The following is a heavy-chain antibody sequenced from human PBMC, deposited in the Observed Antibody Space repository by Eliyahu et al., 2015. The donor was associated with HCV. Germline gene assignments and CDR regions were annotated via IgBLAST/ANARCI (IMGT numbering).Heavy chain of an antibody. Sequence: EVQLLESGGGLVQPGGSLRLXCAASGFSFYSYAMGWVRQGPGKGAGWVAVIGSLGTVTYYAASVKGRFSISRDNSNNTLFLQMNSLRLEDTAVYYCAKDLGLSSTIGGQGTLVTVSS. D-gene: IGHD2-15*01. CDR2: IGSLGTVT. CDR3: AKDLGLSSTI. V-gene: IGHV3-23*01. CDR1: GFSFYSYA. J-gene: IGHJ4*02.